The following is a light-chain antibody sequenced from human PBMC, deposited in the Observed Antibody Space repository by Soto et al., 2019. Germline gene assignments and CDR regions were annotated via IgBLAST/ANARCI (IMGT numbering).Light chain of an antibody. CDR2: DTA. V-gene: IGLV7-46*01. Sequence: QAVVTQEPSLTVSPGGTVTLTCGSSTGAVTSGHYPYWFQQKPGQAPRALIYDTASKHSWTPARFSGSLLGGKAALTLSGAQPEDEADYYCLLYYGGAWVFGGGTNLTVL. CDR3: LLYYGGAWV. J-gene: IGLJ3*02. CDR1: TGAVTSGHY.